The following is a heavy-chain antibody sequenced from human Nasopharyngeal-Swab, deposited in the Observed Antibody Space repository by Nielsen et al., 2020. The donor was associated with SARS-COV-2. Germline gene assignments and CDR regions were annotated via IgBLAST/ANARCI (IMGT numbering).Heavy chain of an antibody. D-gene: IGHD5-12*01. CDR1: GGSISSYY. V-gene: IGHV4-59*01. Sequence: SETLSLTCTVSGGSISSYYWTWIRQSPGKGLEWIGYIYYSGSTDYNPSLKGRVTISVDTSKNQFSLKLNSVTAADTAVYYCAKQNSGYDYEDRYYYYYMDVWGKGTTVTVSS. J-gene: IGHJ6*03. CDR3: AKQNSGYDYEDRYYYYYMDV. CDR2: IYYSGST.